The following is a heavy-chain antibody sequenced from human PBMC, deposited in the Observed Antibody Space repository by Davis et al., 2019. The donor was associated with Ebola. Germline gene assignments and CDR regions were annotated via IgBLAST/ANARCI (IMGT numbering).Heavy chain of an antibody. CDR3: ARDGYDYGYNDKTCDS. V-gene: IGHV1-69*04. Sequence: SVKVSCKTSGGSFSTYAISWVRQAPGQGLEWMGRIIPALTIANYAQQFQGRVTITADTSTSTAYMELSSLTSEDTAIYYCARDGYDYGYNDKTCDSWGQGTLVTVSS. CDR1: GGSFSTYA. D-gene: IGHD4-17*01. CDR2: IIPALTIA. J-gene: IGHJ4*02.